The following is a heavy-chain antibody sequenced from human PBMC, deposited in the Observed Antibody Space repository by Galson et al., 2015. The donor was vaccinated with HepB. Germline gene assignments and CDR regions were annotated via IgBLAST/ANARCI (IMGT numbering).Heavy chain of an antibody. Sequence: SLRLSCAASGFTFSSYSMNWVRQAPGKGLGWVSYISSSSTTIYYADSVRGRFTISRDNAKNSLYLQMNSLRAEDTPVYYCAREYSSSSGRCFDSWGQGTLVTVSS. J-gene: IGHJ4*02. CDR3: AREYSSSSGRCFDS. CDR2: ISSSSTTI. D-gene: IGHD6-6*01. V-gene: IGHV3-48*01. CDR1: GFTFSSYS.